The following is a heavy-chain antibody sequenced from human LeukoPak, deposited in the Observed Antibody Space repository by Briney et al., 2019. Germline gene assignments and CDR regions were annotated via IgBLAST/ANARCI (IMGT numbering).Heavy chain of an antibody. CDR3: AKEPQGFSGSYGSYYFDY. V-gene: IGHV3-23*01. CDR1: GFTFSSYW. CDR2: ISGSGGST. J-gene: IGHJ4*02. Sequence: GGSLRLSCAASGFTFSSYWMHWVRQAPGKGLEWVSGISGSGGSTYYADSVKGRFTISRDNSKNTLYLQMNSLRAEDTALYYCAKEPQGFSGSYGSYYFDYWGQGTLVTVSS. D-gene: IGHD1-26*01.